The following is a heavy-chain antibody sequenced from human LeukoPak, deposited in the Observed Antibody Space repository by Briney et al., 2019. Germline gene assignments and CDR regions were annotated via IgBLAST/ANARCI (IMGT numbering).Heavy chain of an antibody. J-gene: IGHJ4*02. V-gene: IGHV3-73*01. CDR1: GFTFSGSD. D-gene: IGHD3-9*01. CDR3: AKDDTYYDILTGYYTTAPNY. Sequence: PGGSLRLSCATSGFTFSGSDMRWVRQASGKGLEWVGRIRSKANSYATAYAASLRGRFTISRDDSKNTAYLQMNSLKTEDTAVYYCAKDDTYYDILTGYYTTAPNYWGQGTLVTVSS. CDR2: IRSKANSYAT.